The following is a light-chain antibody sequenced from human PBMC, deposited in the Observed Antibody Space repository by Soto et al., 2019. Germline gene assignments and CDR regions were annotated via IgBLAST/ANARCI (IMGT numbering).Light chain of an antibody. CDR2: DAS. J-gene: IGKJ4*01. Sequence: EIVLTQSPATLSLSPGERATLSCRASQSISTQLAWYQQKPGQAPRLLIHDASNRATGIPARFSGSGSSTDFTLTISSLAPEDFAVYFCQQRSNWPLTFGGGTKVEIK. CDR3: QQRSNWPLT. V-gene: IGKV3-11*01. CDR1: QSISTQ.